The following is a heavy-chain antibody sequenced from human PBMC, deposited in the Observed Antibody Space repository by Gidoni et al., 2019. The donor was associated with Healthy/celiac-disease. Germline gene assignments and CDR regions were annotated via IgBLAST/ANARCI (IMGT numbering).Heavy chain of an antibody. CDR2: ISCSRGIT. D-gene: IGHD5-12*01. J-gene: IGHJ4*02. V-gene: IGHV3-23*01. CDR1: GGTLSSYA. CDR3: ANDPGRGYSGYYSWGPFDY. Sequence: EVQRLESGGGGVQPGGSRRLSRAASGGTLSSYAMSWGRQAPGKGREWVSAISCSRGITYYADSVTCRFTLSRDNSKNTLYLQMNILRAEDTPVYYCANDPGRGYSGYYSWGPFDYWCQGPLVTVSS.